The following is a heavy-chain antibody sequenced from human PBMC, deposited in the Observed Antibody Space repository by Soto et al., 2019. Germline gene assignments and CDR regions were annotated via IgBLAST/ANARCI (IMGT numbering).Heavy chain of an antibody. CDR3: ARPMVRGAHGMDV. Sequence: SSETLSLTCTVSGGSISSSSYYWGWIRQPPGKGLEWIGSIYYSGSTYYNPSLKSRVTISVDTSKNQFSLKLSSVTAADTAVYYCARPMVRGAHGMDVWGQGTTVTVS. V-gene: IGHV4-39*01. D-gene: IGHD3-10*01. CDR2: IYYSGST. J-gene: IGHJ6*02. CDR1: GGSISSSSYY.